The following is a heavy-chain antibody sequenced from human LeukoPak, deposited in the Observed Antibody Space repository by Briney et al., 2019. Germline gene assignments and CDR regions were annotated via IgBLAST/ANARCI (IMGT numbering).Heavy chain of an antibody. V-gene: IGHV4-4*07. Sequence: SETLSLTCTVSGGSISSSYWSWIRQPAGKGLEWIGHIYTFGITNYIPSLKSRVTMSLDTSKNQFSLKLSSVTAADTAVYYCARGGWELPYYYYYYMDVWGKGTTVTVSS. J-gene: IGHJ6*03. D-gene: IGHD1-26*01. CDR3: ARGGWELPYYYYYYMDV. CDR2: IYTFGIT. CDR1: GGSISSSY.